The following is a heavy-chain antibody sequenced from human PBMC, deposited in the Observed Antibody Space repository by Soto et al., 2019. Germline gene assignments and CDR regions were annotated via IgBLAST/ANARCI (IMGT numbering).Heavy chain of an antibody. J-gene: IGHJ4*02. CDR3: ARDRYDIVVVVAARGEYYFDY. CDR1: GFTFSSYG. V-gene: IGHV3-33*01. D-gene: IGHD2-15*01. Sequence: QVQLVESGGGVVQPGRSLRLSCAASGFTFSSYGMHWVRQAPGKGLEWVAVIWDDGSNKYYADSVKGRFTISRDNSKNTLYLQMNSLRAEDTAVYYCARDRYDIVVVVAARGEYYFDYWGQGTLVTVSS. CDR2: IWDDGSNK.